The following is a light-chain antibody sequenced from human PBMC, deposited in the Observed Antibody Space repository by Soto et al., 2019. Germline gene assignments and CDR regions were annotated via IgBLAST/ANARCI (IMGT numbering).Light chain of an antibody. CDR3: QQYNNWLGT. J-gene: IGKJ1*01. V-gene: IGKV3-15*01. CDR1: QSVSSK. CDR2: GAS. Sequence: EIVLTQSPGTLSVSPGERATLSCRASQSVSSKLAWYQQKPGQAPRLLFYGASTGATGIPARFSGSGSETEFTLSISSLQSEDFAVYYCQQYNNWLGTFGQGTKVDNK.